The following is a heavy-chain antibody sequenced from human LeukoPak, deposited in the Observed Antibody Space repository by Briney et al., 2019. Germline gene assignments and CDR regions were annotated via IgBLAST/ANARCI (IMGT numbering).Heavy chain of an antibody. CDR3: ARDMSGYSGRFDY. Sequence: SETLSLTCTISGGSLSGHYWGWLRQPAGKGLEWIGRTYTYGNTNYNPSLKSRVTMSVDTSKNQFSLKLNSMTAADTAVYYCARDMSGYSGRFDYWGQGTLVTVSS. CDR1: GGSLSGHY. D-gene: IGHD5-12*01. CDR2: TYTYGNT. J-gene: IGHJ4*02. V-gene: IGHV4-4*07.